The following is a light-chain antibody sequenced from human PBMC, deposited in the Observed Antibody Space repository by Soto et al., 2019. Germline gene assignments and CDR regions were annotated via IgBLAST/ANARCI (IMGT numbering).Light chain of an antibody. CDR2: AAS. Sequence: AIQMTQSPSSFSASTGDRVTITCRASQGISSYLAWYQQKPGKAPKLLIYAASTLQSGVPSRFSGSGSGTDFTLTISCLQSEDFATYYCHQYYSYPWTFGQGTKVDIK. CDR1: QGISSY. V-gene: IGKV1-8*01. CDR3: HQYYSYPWT. J-gene: IGKJ1*01.